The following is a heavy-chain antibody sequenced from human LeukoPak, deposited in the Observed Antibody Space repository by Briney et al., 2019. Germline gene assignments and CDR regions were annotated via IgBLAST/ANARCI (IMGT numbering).Heavy chain of an antibody. D-gene: IGHD6-25*01. CDR1: GDSIRPISSSTYY. Sequence: PSETLSLTCTVSGDSIRPISSSTYYWGWIRQAPGKGLEWIGSLYYGENAHYNPSLKSRATLSVDTSNNQFSLKLTSVTAADAAVYFCARQLPTAAADTRGYFDYWGQGAVVTVSS. J-gene: IGHJ4*02. CDR3: ARQLPTAAADTRGYFDY. V-gene: IGHV4-39*01. CDR2: LYYGENA.